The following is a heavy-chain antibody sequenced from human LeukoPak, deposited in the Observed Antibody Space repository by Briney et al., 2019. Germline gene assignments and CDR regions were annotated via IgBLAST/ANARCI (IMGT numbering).Heavy chain of an antibody. J-gene: IGHJ4*02. Sequence: SETLSLTCTVSGGSISRYYWSWIRRPPGKGLEWIGYIDDSGNTNYNPSLKSQVTISVDKSKNQFSLKLSFVTAADTAVYYCARIHRYCSGGACYVLDNWGQGTLVAVSS. CDR2: IDDSGNT. V-gene: IGHV4-59*01. CDR3: ARIHRYCSGGACYVLDN. D-gene: IGHD2-15*01. CDR1: GGSISRYY.